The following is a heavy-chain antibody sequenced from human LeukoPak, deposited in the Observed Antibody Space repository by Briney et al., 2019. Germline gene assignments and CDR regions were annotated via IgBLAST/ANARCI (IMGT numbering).Heavy chain of an antibody. D-gene: IGHD3-16*02. J-gene: IGHJ6*02. CDR3: ARGPSLGELSPLPYYYYYGMDV. CDR1: GFTFSSYG. Sequence: GGSLRLSCAASGFTFSSYGMHWVRQAPGEGLEWVAVIWYDGSNKYYAYSVKGRFTISRDNSKNTLYLQMNSLRAEDTAVYYCARGPSLGELSPLPYYYYYGMDVWGQGTTVTVSS. CDR2: IWYDGSNK. V-gene: IGHV3-33*01.